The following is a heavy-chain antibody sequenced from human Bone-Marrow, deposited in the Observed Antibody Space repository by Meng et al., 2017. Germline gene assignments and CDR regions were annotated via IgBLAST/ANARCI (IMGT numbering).Heavy chain of an antibody. J-gene: IGHJ5*02. D-gene: IGHD3-3*01. V-gene: IGHV3-66*02. Sequence: GESLKISCAASGFTVSSNYMSWVRQAPGKGLEWVSVIYSGGSTYYADSVKGRFTISRDNSKNTLYLQMNSLRAEDTAVYYCARDGSVTTYYDFWSGRYKNWFDPWGQGTLVTVSS. CDR3: ARDGSVTTYYDFWSGRYKNWFDP. CDR1: GFTVSSNY. CDR2: IYSGGST.